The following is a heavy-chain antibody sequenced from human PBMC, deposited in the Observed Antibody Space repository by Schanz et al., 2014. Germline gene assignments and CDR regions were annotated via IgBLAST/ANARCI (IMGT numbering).Heavy chain of an antibody. V-gene: IGHV3-11*01. CDR1: GFTFSDYY. D-gene: IGHD2-2*01. CDR2: ISDSGDST. CDR3: TKVAPAATYLDS. J-gene: IGHJ4*02. Sequence: QVQLVDSGGGLVQPGGSLRLSCAASGFTFSDYYLTWIRQAPGKGLEWVSDISDSGDSTHYADSVKGRFTISRDNAKNTLFLQMNSLSAEDTAVYYCTKVAPAATYLDSWGLGTLXTVSS.